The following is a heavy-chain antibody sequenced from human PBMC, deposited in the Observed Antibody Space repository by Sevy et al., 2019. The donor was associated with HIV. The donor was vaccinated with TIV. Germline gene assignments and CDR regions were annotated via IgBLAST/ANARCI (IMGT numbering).Heavy chain of an antibody. D-gene: IGHD2-15*01. V-gene: IGHV3-74*01. Sequence: GGSLRLSCAASGFTFSSYWIHWVRQAPGKGLVWVSRINSDGSSTSYADSVKGRFTISRDNAKNTLYLQMNSLRAEDTAVYYCAREDGIIDCSGGSCYSEKWFDPWGQGTLVTVSS. J-gene: IGHJ5*02. CDR1: GFTFSSYW. CDR3: AREDGIIDCSGGSCYSEKWFDP. CDR2: INSDGSST.